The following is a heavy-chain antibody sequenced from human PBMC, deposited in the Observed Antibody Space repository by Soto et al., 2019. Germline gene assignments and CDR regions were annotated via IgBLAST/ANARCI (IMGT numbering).Heavy chain of an antibody. D-gene: IGHD1-1*01. Sequence: QVQLVESGGGVVQPGRSLRLSCAASGLTFSTYGMHWVRQAPGKGLEWVAVISYDGNNKYYAASVKGRFTISRDNSKNTLYLQMSSLRAEDTAVYYCAKSVYNWNDGFFDYWAQGTLVTVSS. CDR3: AKSVYNWNDGFFDY. CDR1: GLTFSTYG. J-gene: IGHJ4*02. CDR2: ISYDGNNK. V-gene: IGHV3-30*18.